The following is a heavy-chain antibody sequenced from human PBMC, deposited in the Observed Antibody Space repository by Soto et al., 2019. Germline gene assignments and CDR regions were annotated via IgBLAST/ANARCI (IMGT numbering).Heavy chain of an antibody. CDR1: GFTFSSYA. Sequence: GSLRLSCAASGFTFSSYAMCWVRQTPGKGLEWVAGISGSGGSTFYADSVTGRFTISRDNSKNTLYLQMNSLRAEDTAVHYCAPHDRIVGATGAFDIWGQGTMVTVSS. CDR2: ISGSGGST. CDR3: APHDRIVGATGAFDI. D-gene: IGHD1-26*01. J-gene: IGHJ3*02. V-gene: IGHV3-23*01.